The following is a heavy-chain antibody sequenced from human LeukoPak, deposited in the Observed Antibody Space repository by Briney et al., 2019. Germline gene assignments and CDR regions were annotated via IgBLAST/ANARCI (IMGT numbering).Heavy chain of an antibody. CDR3: VKNLSYESSGHVLEY. CDR1: GFTFEDYT. Sequence: GGSPRLSCVASGFTFEDYTMHWVRHAPGKTLEWVSLISWDGTTYYTDSVKGRFTISRDNSKNSLYLQMDTLRSEDAAFYYCVKNLSYESSGHVLEYWGQGTLVTVSS. CDR2: ISWDGTT. J-gene: IGHJ4*02. D-gene: IGHD3-22*01. V-gene: IGHV3-43*01.